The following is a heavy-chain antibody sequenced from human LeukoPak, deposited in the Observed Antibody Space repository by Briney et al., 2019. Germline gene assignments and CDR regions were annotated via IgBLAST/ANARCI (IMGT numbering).Heavy chain of an antibody. CDR2: ISAYNGNT. D-gene: IGHD6-19*01. Sequence: ASVKVSCKASGYTFTSYGISWVRQAPGQRLEWMGWISAYNGNTNYAQKLQGRVTMTTDTSTSTAYMELRSLRSDDTAVYYCARDSLIAVADVGAFDIWGQGTMVTVSS. V-gene: IGHV1-18*01. CDR3: ARDSLIAVADVGAFDI. J-gene: IGHJ3*02. CDR1: GYTFTSYG.